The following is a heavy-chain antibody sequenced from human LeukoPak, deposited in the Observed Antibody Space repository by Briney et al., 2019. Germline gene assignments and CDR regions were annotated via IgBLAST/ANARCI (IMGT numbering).Heavy chain of an antibody. D-gene: IGHD6-6*01. CDR2: ISSSSSYI. Sequence: GGSLRLSCAASGFTFSSNGMHWVRQAPGKGLEWVSSISSSSSYIYYADSVKGRFTISRDNAKNSLYLQMNSLRAEDTAVYYCAREHSSSSFDYWGQGTLVTVSS. CDR3: AREHSSSSFDY. CDR1: GFTFSSNG. J-gene: IGHJ4*02. V-gene: IGHV3-21*01.